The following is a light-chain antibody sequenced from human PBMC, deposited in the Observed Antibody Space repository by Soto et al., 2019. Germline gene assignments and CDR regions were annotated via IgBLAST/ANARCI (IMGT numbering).Light chain of an antibody. J-gene: IGKJ4*01. CDR1: QSVGRNY. CDR2: GAS. CDR3: QQYASSPLT. V-gene: IGKV3-20*01. Sequence: EIVLTQSPGTLSLSPGERGTLSCRASQSVGRNYLAWYQQKPGQAPRLLIYGASSRATGIPDRFSGSGSGTDFTLTISRLEPEDFAVYYCQQYASSPLTFGGGTKVDI.